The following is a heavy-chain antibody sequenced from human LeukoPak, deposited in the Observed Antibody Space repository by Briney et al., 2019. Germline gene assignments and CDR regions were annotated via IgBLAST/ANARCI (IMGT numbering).Heavy chain of an antibody. V-gene: IGHV2-5*01. CDR1: GFSLSTSGVG. CDR3: AHTLGIAAAGNRDYYYYYYMDV. Sequence: KESGPTLVKPTQTLTLTCTFSGFSLSTSGVGVGWIRQPPGKALEWLALIYWNDDKFYSPSLKSRLTITKDTSKNQVVLTMTNMDPVDTATYYCAHTLGIAAAGNRDYYYYYYMDVWGKGTTVTVSS. CDR2: IYWNDDK. D-gene: IGHD6-13*01. J-gene: IGHJ6*03.